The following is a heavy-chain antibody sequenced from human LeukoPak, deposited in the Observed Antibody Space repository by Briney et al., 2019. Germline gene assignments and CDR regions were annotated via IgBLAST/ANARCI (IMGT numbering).Heavy chain of an antibody. V-gene: IGHV3-66*04. Sequence: GGSLRLSCAASGFTVSSNYMNWVRQASGKGLEWVSVIYSGGSAYYADSVKGRFTISRDNSKNTLYLQMNSLRADDTAVYYCASQRRVDLGFAFNLWGQGTMVTVSS. D-gene: IGHD3-9*01. CDR3: ASQRRVDLGFAFNL. J-gene: IGHJ3*01. CDR1: GFTVSSNY. CDR2: IYSGGSA.